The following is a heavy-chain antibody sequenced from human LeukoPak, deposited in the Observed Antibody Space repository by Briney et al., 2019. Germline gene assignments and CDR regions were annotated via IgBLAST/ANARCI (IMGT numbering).Heavy chain of an antibody. D-gene: IGHD1-26*01. CDR3: AREGRGSYYFDY. V-gene: IGHV3-23*01. J-gene: IGHJ4*02. CDR2: SSGRDGST. CDR1: GFTFSRND. Sequence: GGSLRLSCEASGFTFSRNDMSWVRQAAGKGLEWVSGSSGRDGSTSYIDSVKGRFTISRDNSRNTLYLQMNSLRVEDTAVYYCAREGRGSYYFDYWGQGTLVTVSS.